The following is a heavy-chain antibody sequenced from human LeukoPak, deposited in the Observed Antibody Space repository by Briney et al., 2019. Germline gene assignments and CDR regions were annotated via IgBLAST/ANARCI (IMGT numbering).Heavy chain of an antibody. D-gene: IGHD2-15*01. CDR1: GFTFSDYY. V-gene: IGHV3-11*04. Sequence: GGSLRLSCAASGFTFSDYYMSWIRQAPGKGLEWVSYISSSGSTIYYADSVKGRFIISRDNAKKSLYLQMNSLRAEDTAVYHCAKDGEYCSGGSCSFFDYWGQGTLVTVSS. CDR3: AKDGEYCSGGSCSFFDY. CDR2: ISSSGSTI. J-gene: IGHJ4*02.